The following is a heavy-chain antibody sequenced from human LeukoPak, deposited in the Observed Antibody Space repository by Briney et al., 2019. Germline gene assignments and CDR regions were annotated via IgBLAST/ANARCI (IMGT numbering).Heavy chain of an antibody. V-gene: IGHV3-49*04. CDR3: TRGDGYNYGSDY. Sequence: QPGRSLRLSCTASGXTLGDYATNWVRQAPGKGLEWVGFIRSKPYGATTQYAASVKGRFTISRDDSKNIAYLQMNSLKTEDTAVYYCTRGDGYNYGSDYWGQGTLVTVSS. CDR1: GXTLGDYA. CDR2: IRSKPYGATT. D-gene: IGHD5-24*01. J-gene: IGHJ4*02.